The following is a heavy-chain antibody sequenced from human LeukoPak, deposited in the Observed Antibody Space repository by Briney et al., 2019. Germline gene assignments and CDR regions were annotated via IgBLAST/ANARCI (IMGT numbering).Heavy chain of an antibody. CDR1: GFTFSSYE. CDR3: ARGVQLERLSYFDY. J-gene: IGHJ4*02. CDR2: ISSSGSTI. D-gene: IGHD1-1*01. Sequence: GGSLRLSCAASGFTFSSYEMNWVRQAPGKGLEWGSYISSSGSTIYYADSVKGRFTISRDNAKNSLYLQMNSLRAEDTAVYYCARGVQLERLSYFDYWGQGTLVTVSS. V-gene: IGHV3-48*03.